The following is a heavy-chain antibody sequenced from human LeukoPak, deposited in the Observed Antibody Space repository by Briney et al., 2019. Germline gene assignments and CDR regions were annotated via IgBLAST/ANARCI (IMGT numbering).Heavy chain of an antibody. D-gene: IGHD1-26*01. V-gene: IGHV3-30-3*01. CDR2: ISYDGSNK. CDR3: AREVGATDAFDI. J-gene: IGHJ3*02. CDR1: GFTFSSYA. Sequence: PGRSLRLSCAASGFTFSSYAMHWVRQAPGKGLEWVAVISYDGSNKYYADSVKGRFTISRDNSKNTLYLQMNSLRAEDTAVYYCAREVGATDAFDIWGQGTMVTVSS.